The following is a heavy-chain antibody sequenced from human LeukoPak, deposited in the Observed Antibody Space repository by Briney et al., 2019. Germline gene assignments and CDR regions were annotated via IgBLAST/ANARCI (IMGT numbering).Heavy chain of an antibody. CDR1: GFTFSDYY. Sequence: GGSLRLSCAASGFTFSDYYMTWIRQTPGKGLEWVAKIKADGGEKDHVASVKGRFTISRDNAKNSLYLQMNSLRVEDTAVYYCARGGAARPDFWGQGTLVTVSS. J-gene: IGHJ4*02. CDR3: ARGGAARPDF. D-gene: IGHD6-6*01. V-gene: IGHV3-7*01. CDR2: IKADGGEK.